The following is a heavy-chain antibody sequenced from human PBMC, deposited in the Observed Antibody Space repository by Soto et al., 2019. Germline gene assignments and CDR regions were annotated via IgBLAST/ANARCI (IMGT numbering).Heavy chain of an antibody. D-gene: IGHD2-2*01. V-gene: IGHV3-72*01. CDR1: GFTFSDHF. CDR3: GRGYCSGSSCPRAHDGLHD. CDR2: TASRAESYTT. J-gene: IGHJ6*02. Sequence: VQLVESGGGLVQPGGSLRLSCAASGFTFSDHFMDWVRQAPGKGLEWVGRTASRAESYTTGYAASVKGRFTISRDDSKHALYLQMNSLKTEDTAVYYCGRGYCSGSSCPRAHDGLHDWGQGTTVTVSS.